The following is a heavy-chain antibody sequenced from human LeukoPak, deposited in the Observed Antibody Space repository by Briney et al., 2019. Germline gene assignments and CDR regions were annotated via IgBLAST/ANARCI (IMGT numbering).Heavy chain of an antibody. CDR2: IYYSGST. Sequence: PSETLSLTCAVSGGSISSSNWWSWVRQPPGKGLEWIGSIYYSGSTYYNPSLKSRVTISVDTSKNQFSLKLSSVTAADTAVYYCAGLLWFGDLGEFDPWGQGTLVTVSS. D-gene: IGHD3-10*01. CDR1: GGSISSSNW. J-gene: IGHJ5*02. V-gene: IGHV4-4*02. CDR3: AGLLWFGDLGEFDP.